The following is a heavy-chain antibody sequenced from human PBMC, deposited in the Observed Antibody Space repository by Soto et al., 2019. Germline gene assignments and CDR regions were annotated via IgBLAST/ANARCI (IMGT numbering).Heavy chain of an antibody. CDR3: AIITVVSGLDY. CDR2: INTRGGGT. CDR1: GNTLTTYN. D-gene: IGHD1-20*01. V-gene: IGHV1-46*01. Sequence: QVQLEQSGAEVRKPGASVRVSCKAAGNTLTTYNIHWVRQAPGQGLQWMGVINTRGGGTTYAQKFQGRVSLTRDTSTTSLYIDLSSLTSEDTAVSYCAIITVVSGLDYWCRGTLVTVSS. J-gene: IGHJ4*02.